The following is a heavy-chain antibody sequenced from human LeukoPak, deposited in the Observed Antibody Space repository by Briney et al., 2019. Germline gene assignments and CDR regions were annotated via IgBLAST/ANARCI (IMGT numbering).Heavy chain of an antibody. J-gene: IGHJ6*03. V-gene: IGHV4-4*07. CDR1: GGSISSYY. Sequence: SETLSLTCTVSGGSISSYYWSWIRQPAGKGLEWIGRIYTSGSTNYNPSLKSRVTMSVDTSKNQFSLELSSVTAADTAVYYCARAPDRSGPPPYYYYYYMDVWGKGTTVTVSS. CDR3: ARAPDRSGPPPYYYYYYMDV. CDR2: IYTSGST. D-gene: IGHD3-22*01.